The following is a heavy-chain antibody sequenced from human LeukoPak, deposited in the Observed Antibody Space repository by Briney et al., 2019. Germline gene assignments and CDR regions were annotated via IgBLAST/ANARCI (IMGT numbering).Heavy chain of an antibody. V-gene: IGHV1-69*05. CDR2: IIPIFGTA. J-gene: IGHJ6*03. CDR1: GGTFSSYA. Sequence: GASVTVSCKASGGTFSSYAISWVRQAPGKGLEWMGGIIPIFGTANYAQKFQGRVTITTDESTSTAYMELSSLRSEDTAVYYCARDRVAARPRYYYYYMDVWGKGTTVTVSS. D-gene: IGHD6-6*01. CDR3: ARDRVAARPRYYYYYMDV.